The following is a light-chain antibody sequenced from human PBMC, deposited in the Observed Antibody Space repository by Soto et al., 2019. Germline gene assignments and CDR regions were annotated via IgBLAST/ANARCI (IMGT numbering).Light chain of an antibody. CDR1: SSNIGSFYD. CDR3: QSYDNSLSHVV. J-gene: IGLJ2*01. V-gene: IGLV1-40*01. Sequence: QSVLTHPPSVSGAPGQRVTIPCTGSSSNIGSFYDVHWYQQLPGTVPKLLIYGDNNRPSGVPDRFSGSKSGTSASLAIAGLQLEDEADYYCQSYDNSLSHVVFGGGTKLTVL. CDR2: GDN.